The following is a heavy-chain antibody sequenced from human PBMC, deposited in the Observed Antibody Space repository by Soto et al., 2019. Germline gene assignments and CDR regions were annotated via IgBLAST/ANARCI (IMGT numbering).Heavy chain of an antibody. Sequence: ASVKVSCKASGYTFTSYYMHWVRQAPGQGLEWMGIINPSGGTTTYAQKFQGRVTMTRDTSTSTVYMELSSLRSEDTAMYYCARSHQMTTVTNVLLEPSLWGQGTLVTVS. CDR3: ARSHQMTTVTNVLLEPSL. V-gene: IGHV1-46*01. J-gene: IGHJ4*02. CDR1: GYTFTSYY. CDR2: INPSGGTT. D-gene: IGHD4-17*01.